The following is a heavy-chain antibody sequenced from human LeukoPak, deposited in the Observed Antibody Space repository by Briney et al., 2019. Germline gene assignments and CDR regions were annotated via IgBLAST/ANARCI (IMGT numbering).Heavy chain of an antibody. CDR3: ARSPNSGYDPFDY. V-gene: IGHV4-39*01. CDR1: GGSISSSSYY. Sequence: SGTLSLTCTVSGGSISSSSYYWGWIRQPPGKGLEWVGSIYYSGSTYYNPSLKSRVTISVDTSKNQFSLKLSSVTAADTAVYYCARSPNSGYDPFDYWGQGTLVTVSS. D-gene: IGHD5-12*01. CDR2: IYYSGST. J-gene: IGHJ4*02.